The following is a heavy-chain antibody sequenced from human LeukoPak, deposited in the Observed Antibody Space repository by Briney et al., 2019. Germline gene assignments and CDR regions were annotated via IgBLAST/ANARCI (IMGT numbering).Heavy chain of an antibody. Sequence: GGSLRLSCAASGFTFSYYSLNWVRQAPGKGLESIAYIGISNNSIYYADSVKGRFTISRDNAKNSLYLQMNSLRVEDTAVYYCARETIYSDKVIDHWGQRTPVTVSS. CDR2: IGISNNSI. CDR1: GFTFSYYS. J-gene: IGHJ4*02. V-gene: IGHV3-48*01. CDR3: ARETIYSDKVIDH. D-gene: IGHD4-17*01.